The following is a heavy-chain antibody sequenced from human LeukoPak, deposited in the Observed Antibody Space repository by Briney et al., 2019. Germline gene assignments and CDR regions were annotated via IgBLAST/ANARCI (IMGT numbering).Heavy chain of an antibody. CDR2: IYYSGST. CDR1: GGSISSYY. Sequence: SETLSLTCTVSGGSISSYYWSWIRQPPGKGLERIGYIYYSGSTNYNPSLKSRVTISVDTSKNQFSLKLSSVTAADTAVYYCTILSSGWDAFDYWGQGTLVTVSS. J-gene: IGHJ4*02. D-gene: IGHD6-19*01. CDR3: TILSSGWDAFDY. V-gene: IGHV4-59*08.